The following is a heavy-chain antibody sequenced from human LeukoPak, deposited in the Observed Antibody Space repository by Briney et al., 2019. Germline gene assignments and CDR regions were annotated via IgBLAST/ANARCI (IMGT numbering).Heavy chain of an antibody. J-gene: IGHJ4*02. D-gene: IGHD3-22*01. Sequence: SETLSLTCTVSRGSISSYYWSWIRQPPGKGLEWIGYIFYSGTTNYNPSLKSRVIISVDTSKNQFSLKLSSVTAADTAVYYCARYYDSSGLGVFDYWGQGTLVTVYS. CDR2: IFYSGTT. V-gene: IGHV4-59*01. CDR1: RGSISSYY. CDR3: ARYYDSSGLGVFDY.